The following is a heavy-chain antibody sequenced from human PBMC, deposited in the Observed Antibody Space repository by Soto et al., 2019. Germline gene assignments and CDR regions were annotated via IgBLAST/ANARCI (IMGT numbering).Heavy chain of an antibody. CDR2: ISAGGGTT. J-gene: IGHJ6*02. CDR3: SRDQSRVQEMDYGLEV. D-gene: IGHD2-8*01. V-gene: IGHV3-23*01. Sequence: GESLKISCEASGFTFSIYSMNWVRQAPGKGLECLSVISAGGGTTYYSDSVKGRFTISRNNQKNTLYQQMNSLRAEDTAVYYCSRDQSRVQEMDYGLEVLVQVTTVTVSS. CDR1: GFTFSIYS.